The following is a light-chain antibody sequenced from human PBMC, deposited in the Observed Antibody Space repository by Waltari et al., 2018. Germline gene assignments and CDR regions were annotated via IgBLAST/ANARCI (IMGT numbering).Light chain of an antibody. CDR2: KVF. CDR3: MQSTQWPRT. CDR1: QGLIHSAGNTY. Sequence: DVVMTQSPLSLTVTLGQPASISCRSSQGLIHSAGNTYLNWFQQRPGQSPRRLIYKVFNRESGVPDRFSGSGSGTDFTLKISRVEAEDVGFYYCMQSTQWPRTFGQGTKVQIK. V-gene: IGKV2-30*02. J-gene: IGKJ1*01.